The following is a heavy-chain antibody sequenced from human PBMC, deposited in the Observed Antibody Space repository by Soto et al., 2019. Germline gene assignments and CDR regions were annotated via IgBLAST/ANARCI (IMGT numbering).Heavy chain of an antibody. Sequence: HPGGSLRLSCAASGFTFSSYGMHWVRQAPGKGLEWVAVISYDGSNKYYADSVKGRFTISRDNSKNTLYLQMNSLRAEDTAVYYCAKEHLSHYDSSGYAKPAFDYWGQGTLVTVSS. V-gene: IGHV3-30*18. D-gene: IGHD3-22*01. J-gene: IGHJ4*02. CDR2: ISYDGSNK. CDR3: AKEHLSHYDSSGYAKPAFDY. CDR1: GFTFSSYG.